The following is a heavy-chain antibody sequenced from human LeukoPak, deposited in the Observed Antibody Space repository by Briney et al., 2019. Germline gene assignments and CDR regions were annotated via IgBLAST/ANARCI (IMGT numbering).Heavy chain of an antibody. V-gene: IGHV3-48*01. J-gene: IGHJ6*03. CDR1: GFTFSSYE. CDR3: AREGFSRGYYQYYYMDV. D-gene: IGHD6-13*01. CDR2: ISSSSSTI. Sequence: GGSLRLSCAASGFTFSSYEMNWVRQAPGKGLEWVSYISSSSSTIYYADSVKGRFTISRDNAKNSLYLQMNSLRAEDTAVYYCAREGFSRGYYQYYYMDVWGKGTTVTVSS.